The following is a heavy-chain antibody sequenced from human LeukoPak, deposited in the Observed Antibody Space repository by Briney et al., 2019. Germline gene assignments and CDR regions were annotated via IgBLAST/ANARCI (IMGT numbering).Heavy chain of an antibody. Sequence: RSGGSLRLSCAASGFTFSSYDMHWVRHATGKSLEWVSGIGTAGDTYYPGSVKGRFTISRENAKNSLYLQMNSLRAGDTAVYYCARGRDCSGGNCYPPRYYYYYMDVWGKGTTVTVSS. CDR1: GFTFSSYD. CDR2: IGTAGDT. J-gene: IGHJ6*03. V-gene: IGHV3-13*01. D-gene: IGHD2-15*01. CDR3: ARGRDCSGGNCYPPRYYYYYMDV.